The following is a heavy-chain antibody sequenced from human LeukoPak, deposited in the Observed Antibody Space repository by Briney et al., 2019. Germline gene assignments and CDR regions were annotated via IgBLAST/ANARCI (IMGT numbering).Heavy chain of an antibody. V-gene: IGHV4-59*11. Sequence: SETLSLTCTVSGGSISSHYWSWIRQSPGKGLEWIGYIYYSGSTNYNPSLKSRVTISVDTSKNQFSLKLSSVTAADTAVYYCARGLGAVNWFDPWGQGTLVTVSS. J-gene: IGHJ5*02. CDR1: GGSISSHY. CDR2: IYYSGST. CDR3: ARGLGAVNWFDP. D-gene: IGHD1-26*01.